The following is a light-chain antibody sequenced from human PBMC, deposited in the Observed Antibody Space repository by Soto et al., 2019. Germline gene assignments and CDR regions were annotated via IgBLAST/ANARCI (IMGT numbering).Light chain of an antibody. J-gene: IGKJ3*01. CDR1: QSMTSW. V-gene: IGKV1-5*03. CDR3: QQYNSYPFT. Sequence: DIQMTQSPSTLSASVGDRVTITCRASQSMTSWLAWYQQKPGKAPKLLIYKASSLESGVPSRFSGSGSGTEFTLTISSLQPDDFATYYCQQYNSYPFTFGPGTKVYSK. CDR2: KAS.